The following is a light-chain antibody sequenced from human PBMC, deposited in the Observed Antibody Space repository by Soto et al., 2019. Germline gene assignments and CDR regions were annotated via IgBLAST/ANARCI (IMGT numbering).Light chain of an antibody. CDR2: VVS. J-gene: IGLJ1*01. Sequence: QSVLTQPHSVSGSPGQSVTISCTGTSVDVGAYDFVSWYQQHPGNAPKLLIYVVSGRPSGVPHRFSGSKSGNAASLTISGLQAEDEADYYCSSFTTSHTYVFGTGTKVTVL. CDR3: SSFTTSHTYV. CDR1: SVDVGAYDF. V-gene: IGLV2-11*01.